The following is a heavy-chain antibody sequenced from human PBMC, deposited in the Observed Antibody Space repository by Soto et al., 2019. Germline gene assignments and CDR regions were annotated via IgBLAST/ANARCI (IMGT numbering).Heavy chain of an antibody. CDR3: AREGRYYASGRFWWFDP. CDR1: GGSFSDYY. CDR2: INHSGST. D-gene: IGHD3-10*01. J-gene: IGHJ5*02. Sequence: KASETLSLTCAVYGGSFSDYYWSWIRQPPGKGLEWIGEINHSGSTNYNPSLKSRVTISVDTSKNQFSLKLSSVTAADTAVYYCAREGRYYASGRFWWFDPWGQGTLVTAPQ. V-gene: IGHV4-34*01.